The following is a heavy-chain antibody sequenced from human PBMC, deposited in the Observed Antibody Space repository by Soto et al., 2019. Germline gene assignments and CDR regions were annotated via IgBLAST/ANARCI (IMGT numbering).Heavy chain of an antibody. Sequence: QVQLGQSGAEVTKPGSSVKVSCKASGGTFSSDSISWVRQAPGQGLEWVGRIIPLRGITKYAQKFQGRVAITADKTKITVYIALSSLRSDDTALYYFATTLQQLAYFDYWGQGTLVTVTS. J-gene: IGHJ4*02. CDR2: IIPLRGIT. CDR3: ATTLQQLAYFDY. D-gene: IGHD6-13*01. CDR1: GGTFSSDS. V-gene: IGHV1-69*02.